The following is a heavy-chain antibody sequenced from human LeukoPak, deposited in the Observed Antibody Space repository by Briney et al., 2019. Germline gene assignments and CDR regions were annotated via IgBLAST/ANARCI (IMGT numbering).Heavy chain of an antibody. Sequence: TSETLSLTCSASGASTSDKYWSWIRQSPGRTLEWIGHIYNGRNTKYNPSLTSRVTISVDTSKNQFSPSLTSVTAADTAMYYCAQTTGWPGFDFWGPGALVTVSS. CDR2: IYNGRNT. D-gene: IGHD6-19*01. CDR1: GASTSDKY. V-gene: IGHV4-59*08. CDR3: AQTTGWPGFDF. J-gene: IGHJ4*02.